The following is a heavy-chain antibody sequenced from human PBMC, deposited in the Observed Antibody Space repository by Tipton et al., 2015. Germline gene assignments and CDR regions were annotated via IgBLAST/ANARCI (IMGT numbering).Heavy chain of an antibody. D-gene: IGHD1-1*01. CDR1: GGSITIGGYY. CDR2: ISYSGST. V-gene: IGHV4-31*03. Sequence: TLSLTCNVSGGSITIGGYYWGWIRQHPGKGLEWIGYISYSGSTHYNPSLRSRVIISVDTSNNQLSLMVSSVTAADTAVYYCAKGHATRDYFDYWGQGTLVTVSS. J-gene: IGHJ4*02. CDR3: AKGHATRDYFDY.